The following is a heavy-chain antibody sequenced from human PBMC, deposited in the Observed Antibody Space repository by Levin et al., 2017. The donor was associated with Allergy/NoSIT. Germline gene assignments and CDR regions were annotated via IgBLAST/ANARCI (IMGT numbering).Heavy chain of an antibody. J-gene: IGHJ5*01. Sequence: KASETLSLTCTVSYGSIGGTHFYWGWIRQPPGKGLEWIGSSYYSGATYHNPSLKSRATISVDTSKNQFSLRLSSVTAAATAVYSCARSGFRRWFDFWGQGTLVTVSS. V-gene: IGHV4-39*07. CDR1: YGSIGGTHFY. CDR3: ARSGFRRWFDF. CDR2: SYYSGAT. D-gene: IGHD3-10*01.